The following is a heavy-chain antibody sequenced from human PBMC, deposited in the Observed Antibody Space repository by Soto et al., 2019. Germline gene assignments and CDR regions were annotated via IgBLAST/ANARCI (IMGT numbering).Heavy chain of an antibody. CDR2: ISYDGSNK. CDR3: ARMYYYDSSGYYPIDY. D-gene: IGHD3-22*01. CDR1: GFTFSSYA. J-gene: IGHJ4*02. V-gene: IGHV3-30-3*01. Sequence: QVQLVESGGGVVQPGRSLRLSCAASGFTFSSYAMHWVRQAPGKGLEWVAVISYDGSNKYYADSVKGRFTISRDNSKNTLYLQMNSLRAEDTAVYYCARMYYYDSSGYYPIDYWGQGTLVTVSS.